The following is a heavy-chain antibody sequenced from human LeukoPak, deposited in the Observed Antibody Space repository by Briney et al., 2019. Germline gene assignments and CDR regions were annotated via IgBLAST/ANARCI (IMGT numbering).Heavy chain of an antibody. Sequence: ASVKVSCKASGGTFSSYAISRVRQAPGQGLEWMGRIIPILGIANYAQKFQGRVTITADKSTSTAYMELSSLRSEDTAVYYCARDRLDIVVVPAAISDAFDIWGQGTMVTVSS. CDR3: ARDRLDIVVVPAAISDAFDI. D-gene: IGHD2-2*01. V-gene: IGHV1-69*04. CDR2: IIPILGIA. CDR1: GGTFSSYA. J-gene: IGHJ3*02.